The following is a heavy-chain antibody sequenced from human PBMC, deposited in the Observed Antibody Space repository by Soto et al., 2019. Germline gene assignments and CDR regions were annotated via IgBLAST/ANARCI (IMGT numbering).Heavy chain of an antibody. D-gene: IGHD6-19*01. Sequence: QVQLVQSGAEVKKPGASVKVSCKASGYTFTSYGISWVREAPGQGLEWMGWTSAYNGNTNYAQKLQGRVTMTTDTSTSTAYMELRSLRSDDTAVYYCARRQWLVGGYYYGMDVWGQGTTVTVSS. J-gene: IGHJ6*02. V-gene: IGHV1-18*01. CDR3: ARRQWLVGGYYYGMDV. CDR1: GYTFTSYG. CDR2: TSAYNGNT.